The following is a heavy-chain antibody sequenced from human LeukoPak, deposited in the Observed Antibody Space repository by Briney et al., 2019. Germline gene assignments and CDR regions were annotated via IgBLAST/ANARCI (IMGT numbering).Heavy chain of an antibody. CDR3: TRVGITMIVVVTPEFDP. J-gene: IGHJ5*02. CDR1: GFTFGDYA. V-gene: IGHV3-49*03. CDR2: IRSKAYGGTT. Sequence: PGRSLRLSCTASGFTFGDYAMSWFRQAPGKGLEWVGFIRSKAYGGTTEYAASVKGRFTISRDDSKSIVYLQMNSLKTEDTAVYYCTRVGITMIVVVTPEFDPWGQGTLVTVSS. D-gene: IGHD3-22*01.